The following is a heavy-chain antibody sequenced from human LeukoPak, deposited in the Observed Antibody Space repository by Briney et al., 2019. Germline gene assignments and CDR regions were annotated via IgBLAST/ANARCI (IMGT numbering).Heavy chain of an antibody. CDR1: GGSISSTHW. Sequence: PSETLSLTCAVSGGSISSTHWWSWVRQPPGKGLEWIGSFYYSGKTYYNPSLKSRVTISVDTSKNHFSLKLSSVTAADTAIYYCVIFAGYWGQGTLVTVSS. J-gene: IGHJ4*02. CDR2: FYYSGKT. V-gene: IGHV4-4*02. CDR3: VIFAGY.